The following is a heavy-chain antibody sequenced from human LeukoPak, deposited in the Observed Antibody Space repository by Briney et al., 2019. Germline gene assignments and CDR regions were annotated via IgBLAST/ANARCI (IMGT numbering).Heavy chain of an antibody. Sequence: TGGSLRLSCAASGFTFSSYGMHWVRQAPGKGLEWVAVISYDGSKKYYADSVKGRFTISRDNSKNTLYLQMNSLRAEDTAFYYCAKDIRTGWYTPGYWGQGTLVTVSA. CDR1: GFTFSSYG. J-gene: IGHJ4*02. CDR3: AKDIRTGWYTPGY. D-gene: IGHD6-19*01. CDR2: ISYDGSKK. V-gene: IGHV3-30*18.